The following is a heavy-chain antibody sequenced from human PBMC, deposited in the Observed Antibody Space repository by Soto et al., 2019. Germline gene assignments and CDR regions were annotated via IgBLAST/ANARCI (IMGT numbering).Heavy chain of an antibody. J-gene: IGHJ6*02. CDR3: ARIPRDYDILTGYYTPFYYYYGMDV. D-gene: IGHD3-9*01. V-gene: IGHV2-26*01. CDR1: GFSLSNARMG. Sequence: QVTLKESGPVLVKPTETLTLTCTVSGFSLSNARMGVSWIRQPPGKALEWRAHIFSNDEKSYSTSLKSRLTISKDTSKSQVVLTMPHMDPVDTATSYCARIPRDYDILTGYYTPFYYYYGMDVWGQGTTVTVSS. CDR2: IFSNDEK.